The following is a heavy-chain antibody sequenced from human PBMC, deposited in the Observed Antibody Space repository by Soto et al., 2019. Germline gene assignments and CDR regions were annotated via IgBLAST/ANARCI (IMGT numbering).Heavy chain of an antibody. J-gene: IGHJ4*02. CDR2: ISGSGDST. Sequence: EVQLLESGGGLVQPGGSLRLSCAASGFTFSSYAMNWVRQAPGKGLEWVSGISGSGDSTYYADSVKSRFTLSRDNSQNTLYLQMYSLRAEDTAVYYCARRSSGWYFDYWGQGTLVTVSS. V-gene: IGHV3-23*01. CDR1: GFTFSSYA. CDR3: ARRSSGWYFDY. D-gene: IGHD6-19*01.